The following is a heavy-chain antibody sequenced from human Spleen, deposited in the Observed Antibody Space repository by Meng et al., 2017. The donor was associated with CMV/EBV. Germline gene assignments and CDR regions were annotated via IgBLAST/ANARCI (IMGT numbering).Heavy chain of an antibody. CDR1: GYRFTNYW. D-gene: IGHD1-26*01. CDR2: IYPGDSDT. J-gene: IGHJ3*02. Sequence: GESLKISCKASGYRFTNYWIGWVRQMPGKGLEWMGIIYPGDSDTRYSPSFQGQVTISADKSINTAYLQWSSLKASDTAMYYCARHGLIVGATTYDAFDIWGQGTMVTVSS. V-gene: IGHV5-51*01. CDR3: ARHGLIVGATTYDAFDI.